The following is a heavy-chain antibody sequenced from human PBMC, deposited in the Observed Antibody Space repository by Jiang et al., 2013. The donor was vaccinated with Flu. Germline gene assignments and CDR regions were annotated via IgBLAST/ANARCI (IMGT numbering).Heavy chain of an antibody. CDR2: ST. V-gene: IGHV4-31*02. D-gene: IGHD3-3*01. J-gene: IGHJ5*02. CDR3: ARGERLLLLS. Sequence: STYYNPSLKSRVTISVDTSKNQFSLKLSSVTAADTAVYYCARGERLLLLSWGQGTLVTVSS.